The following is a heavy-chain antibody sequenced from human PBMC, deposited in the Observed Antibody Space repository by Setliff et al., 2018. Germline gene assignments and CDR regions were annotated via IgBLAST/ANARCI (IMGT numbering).Heavy chain of an antibody. Sequence: ASVKVSCKASGYAFGSSGISWVRQAPGQGLEWMGWISAYNGYIVYAQKLQGRVTMTTDKSTTTAYMEVRSLRSDDTAVYYCARDRKEIVVKPPAASLDYWGQGTQVTVSS. CDR2: ISAYNGYI. V-gene: IGHV1-18*01. CDR1: GYAFGSSG. J-gene: IGHJ4*02. D-gene: IGHD2-2*01. CDR3: ARDRKEIVVKPPAASLDY.